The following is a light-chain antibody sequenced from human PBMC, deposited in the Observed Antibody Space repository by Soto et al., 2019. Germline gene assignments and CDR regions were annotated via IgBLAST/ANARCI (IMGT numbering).Light chain of an antibody. Sequence: QSALTQPASVSGSPGQSITISCTGTSSDVGNYNLVSWYQQHPGKAPKLMIYEDNKRPSGVSSRFSGSKSGNTASLTIPGLQAEDEADYYCCSYAGSTTPYVFGIGTKVTVL. V-gene: IGLV2-23*01. CDR1: SSDVGNYNL. CDR2: EDN. CDR3: CSYAGSTTPYV. J-gene: IGLJ1*01.